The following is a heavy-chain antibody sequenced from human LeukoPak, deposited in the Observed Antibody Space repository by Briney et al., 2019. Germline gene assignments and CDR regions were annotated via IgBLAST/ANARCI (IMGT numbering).Heavy chain of an antibody. J-gene: IGHJ4*02. V-gene: IGHV3-9*01. CDR2: ISWNSGSI. CDR1: GFTFDDYA. Sequence: GGSLRLSCAASGFTFDDYAMHWVRQAPGKGLEWVSGISWNSGSIGYADSVKGRFTISRDNAKNSLYLQMNSLRAEDTAVYYCARVVPPPTYGAHYGADYWGQGTLVTVSS. CDR3: ARVVPPPTYGAHYGADY. D-gene: IGHD4-17*01.